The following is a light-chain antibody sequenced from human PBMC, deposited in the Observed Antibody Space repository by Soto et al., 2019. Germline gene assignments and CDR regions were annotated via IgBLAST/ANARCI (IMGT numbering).Light chain of an antibody. Sequence: EFVLTQSPGTLSLSPGERATLSCRASQTVRNNYLAWYQQKPGQSPRLLIYGASSRATGIPVRFSGSGSGTDFTLTISSLEPEDFAVYYCQQRSNWPTFGGGTKVDIK. J-gene: IGKJ4*01. V-gene: IGKV3D-20*02. CDR1: QTVRNNY. CDR2: GAS. CDR3: QQRSNWPT.